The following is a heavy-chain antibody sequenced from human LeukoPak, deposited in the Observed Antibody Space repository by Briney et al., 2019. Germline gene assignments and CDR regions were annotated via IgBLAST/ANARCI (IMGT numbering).Heavy chain of an antibody. D-gene: IGHD6-19*01. CDR2: INHSGST. V-gene: IGHV4-34*01. CDR3: ARARGRWYSSGWGVGYFDL. J-gene: IGHJ2*01. CDR1: GGSFSGYY. Sequence: SETLSLTCAVYGGSFSGYYWSWIRQPPGKGLEWIGEINHSGSTNYNPSLKSRVTISVDTSKNQFSLKLSSVTAADTAVYYCARARGRWYSSGWGVGYFDLWGRGTLVTVSS.